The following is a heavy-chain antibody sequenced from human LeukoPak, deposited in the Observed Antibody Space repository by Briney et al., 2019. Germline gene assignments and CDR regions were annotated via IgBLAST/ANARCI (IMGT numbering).Heavy chain of an antibody. CDR3: ANLYCSSTICSYYFDY. CDR2: IRSDGTNK. D-gene: IGHD2-2*01. V-gene: IGHV3-30*02. CDR1: GFTFRSWG. Sequence: GGSLRLSCAASGFTFRSWGMHWVRQVPGKGLEWVASIRSDGTNKYYGDSVKGRFTISRDNSGNTLYLQMNSLRPEDTAVYYCANLYCSSTICSYYFDYWGQGTLVTVSS. J-gene: IGHJ4*02.